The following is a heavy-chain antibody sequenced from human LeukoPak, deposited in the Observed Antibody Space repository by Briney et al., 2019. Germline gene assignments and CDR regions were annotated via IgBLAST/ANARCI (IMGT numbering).Heavy chain of an antibody. CDR2: ISSSGNSI. V-gene: IGHV3-48*03. D-gene: IGHD1-7*01. Sequence: GGSLRLSCTASGFTFSGYEMNWVRQAPGKGLEWVSYISSSGNSIYYADSVKGRFTISRDNAKNSLYLQMNSLRAEDTAVYFCARDANYYCDYWGQGTLVTVSS. CDR3: ARDANYYCDY. J-gene: IGHJ4*02. CDR1: GFTFSGYE.